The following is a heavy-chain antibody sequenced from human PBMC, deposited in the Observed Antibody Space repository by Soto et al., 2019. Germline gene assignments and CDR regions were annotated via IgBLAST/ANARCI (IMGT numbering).Heavy chain of an antibody. CDR3: ARVRPTPGVAARI. D-gene: IGHD6-6*01. Sequence: QVQLQESGPGLVKASQTLSLNCTVSGGSINSVGFYWSWIRQHPGKGLEWIGYISYTGKTYNNPSLYSRVSMSIDTSHNHFSLKLTSVTAADTAVYYCARVRPTPGVAARIWGQGTLVIVSS. V-gene: IGHV4-31*03. CDR1: GGSINSVGFY. CDR2: ISYTGKT. J-gene: IGHJ4*02.